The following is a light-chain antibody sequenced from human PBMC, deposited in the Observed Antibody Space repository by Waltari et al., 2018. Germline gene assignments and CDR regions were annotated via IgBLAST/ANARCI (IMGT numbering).Light chain of an antibody. J-gene: IGKJ2*01. V-gene: IGKV2-30*01. CDR3: MEGAQWYT. CDR2: KVS. CDR1: QSLAFRDGKTY. Sequence: DVVLTQSPLSLSVTLVQSASVSCRFSQSLAFRDGKTYLNWFHQRPGQSPRRLIYKVSNRESGVPDRISGSGSGTDFALKISRVEAEDVGVYYCMEGAQWYTFGQGTKLEIK.